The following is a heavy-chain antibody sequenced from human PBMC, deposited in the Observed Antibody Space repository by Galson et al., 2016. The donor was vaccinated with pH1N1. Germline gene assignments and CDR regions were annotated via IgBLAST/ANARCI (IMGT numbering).Heavy chain of an antibody. CDR1: GFIFSDYW. D-gene: IGHD1-26*01. CDR2: INQDGSRK. Sequence: SLRLSCAASGFIFSDYWKSWVRQAPGKGLEWVAKINQDGSRKYYVDSMEGRCTISRDNAENSLSLQMNSLRVEDTALYYCATEDYYTSLYWGQGILVTVSS. V-gene: IGHV3-7*01. J-gene: IGHJ4*02. CDR3: ATEDYYTSLY.